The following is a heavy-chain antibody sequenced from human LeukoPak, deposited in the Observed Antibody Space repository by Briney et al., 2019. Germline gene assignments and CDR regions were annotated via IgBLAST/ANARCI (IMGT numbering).Heavy chain of an antibody. V-gene: IGHV4-4*07. CDR3: ARRAPHIAVAGTGAFDI. J-gene: IGHJ3*02. D-gene: IGHD6-19*01. CDR2: IYISETT. CDR1: GGSISSYY. Sequence: SETLSLTCTVSGGSISSYYWSWIRQPAGKGLEWIGRIYISETTNYNPSLKSRVTISVDTSKNQFSLKLSSVTAADTAVYYCARRAPHIAVAGTGAFDIWGQGTMVTVSS.